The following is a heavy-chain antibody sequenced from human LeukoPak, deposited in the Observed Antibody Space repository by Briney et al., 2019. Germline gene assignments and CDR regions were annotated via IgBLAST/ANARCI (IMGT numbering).Heavy chain of an antibody. J-gene: IGHJ4*02. V-gene: IGHV3-48*01. CDR3: ARTGQYCSGGTCYSGQFDF. D-gene: IGHD2-15*01. CDR1: GFTFSSYS. CDR2: ISSSSSTI. Sequence: GSLRLSCAASGFTFSSYSMNWVRQAPGKGLEWVSYISSSSSTIYYADSVKGRFAISRDNSKNTLYLQMNSLRAEDTAVYYCARTGQYCSGGTCYSGQFDFWGQGTLVTVSS.